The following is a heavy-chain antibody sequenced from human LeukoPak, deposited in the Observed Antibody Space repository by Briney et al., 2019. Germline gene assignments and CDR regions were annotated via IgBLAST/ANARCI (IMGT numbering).Heavy chain of an antibody. CDR2: IRWNSGSI. Sequence: GRSLRLSCAASGFTFDDYAMHWVRQAPGKGLEWVSGIRWNSGSIGYADSVKGRFTISRDNAKNSLYLQMNSLRAEDTALYYCARVDYYDSSGYYYIRWFDPWGQGTLVTVSS. CDR1: GFTFDDYA. V-gene: IGHV3-9*01. J-gene: IGHJ5*02. CDR3: ARVDYYDSSGYYYIRWFDP. D-gene: IGHD3-22*01.